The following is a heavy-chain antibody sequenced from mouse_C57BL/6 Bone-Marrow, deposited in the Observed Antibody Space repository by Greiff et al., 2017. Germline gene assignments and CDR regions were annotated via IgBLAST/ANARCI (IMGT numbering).Heavy chain of an antibody. D-gene: IGHD2-3*01. Sequence: QVQLQQPGAELVKPGASVKLSCKASGYTFTSYWMHWVKQRPGQGLEWIGMIYPNSGSTNYNEKFKSKATLTVDKSSSTAYMQLSSLTSEDSAVYYCARRDGYPAWFAYWGQGTLVTVSA. V-gene: IGHV1-64*01. J-gene: IGHJ3*01. CDR1: GYTFTSYW. CDR2: IYPNSGST. CDR3: ARRDGYPAWFAY.